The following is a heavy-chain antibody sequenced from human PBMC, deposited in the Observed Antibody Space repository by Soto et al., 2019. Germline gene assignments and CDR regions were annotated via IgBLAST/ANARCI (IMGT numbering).Heavy chain of an antibody. J-gene: IGHJ4*02. Sequence: QVQLQESGPGLVKPSETLSLTCTVSGGSVSSGSYYWSWIRQPPGKGREGIGYIYYGGSTNYNPSLKSRVTISVDTSKNQFSLKLSPVTAADTAVYYCARVGVGASFDYWGQGTLVTVSS. CDR1: GGSVSSGSYY. CDR2: IYYGGST. CDR3: ARVGVGASFDY. V-gene: IGHV4-61*01. D-gene: IGHD1-26*01.